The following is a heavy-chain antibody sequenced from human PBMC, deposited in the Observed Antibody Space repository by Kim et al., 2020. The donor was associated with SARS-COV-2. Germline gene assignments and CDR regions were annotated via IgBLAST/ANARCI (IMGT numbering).Heavy chain of an antibody. J-gene: IGHJ4*02. CDR2: ISSSSSYT. Sequence: GGSLRLSCAASGFTFSDYYMSWIRQAPGKGLEWVSYISSSSSYTNYADSVKGRFTISRDNAKNSLYLQMNSLRAEDTAVYYCARAGSSWYFDQEPGDYFDYWGQGTLVTVSS. CDR3: ARAGSSWYFDQEPGDYFDY. CDR1: GFTFSDYY. D-gene: IGHD6-13*01. V-gene: IGHV3-11*05.